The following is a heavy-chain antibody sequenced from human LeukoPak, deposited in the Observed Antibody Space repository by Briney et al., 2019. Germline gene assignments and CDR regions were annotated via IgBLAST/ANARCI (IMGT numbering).Heavy chain of an antibody. CDR2: IKSKTDGGTT. D-gene: IGHD6-6*01. CDR3: TGLYSSSSGH. V-gene: IGHV3-15*01. J-gene: IGHJ4*02. CDR1: GFTFSSYA. Sequence: GGSLRLSCAASGFTFSSYAMSWVRQAPGKGLEWVGRIKSKTDGGTTDYAAPVKGRFTISRDDSKNTLYLQMNSLKTEDTAVYYCTGLYSSSSGHWGQGTLVTVSS.